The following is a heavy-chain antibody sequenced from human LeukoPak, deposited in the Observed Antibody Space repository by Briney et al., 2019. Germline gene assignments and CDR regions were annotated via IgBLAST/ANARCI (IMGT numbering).Heavy chain of an antibody. D-gene: IGHD1-1*01. CDR1: GLTFSSYA. Sequence: GGSLRLSCAASGLTFSSYAMSWVRQAPGKGLEWVSAISGSGGSTYYADSVKGRFTISRDNSKNTLYLQMNSLRAEDTAVYYCAKDITPYNWNVDFDYWGQGTLVTVSS. CDR2: ISGSGGST. CDR3: AKDITPYNWNVDFDY. J-gene: IGHJ4*02. V-gene: IGHV3-23*01.